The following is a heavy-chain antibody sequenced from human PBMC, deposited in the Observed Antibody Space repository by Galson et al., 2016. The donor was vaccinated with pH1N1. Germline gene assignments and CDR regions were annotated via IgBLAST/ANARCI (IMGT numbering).Heavy chain of an antibody. V-gene: IGHV1-2*02. CDR3: ARVRYSYGVH. J-gene: IGHJ4*02. CDR2: INPNSGAT. D-gene: IGHD2-15*01. Sequence: SVKVSCKASGYTFIDYYIHWVRQAPGQGLEWMGWINPNSGATNYAQTFQGRVTMTRDTSINTAYMDVERLTYDDTAVHYCARVRYSYGVHRGQGTLVTVSS. CDR1: GYTFIDYY.